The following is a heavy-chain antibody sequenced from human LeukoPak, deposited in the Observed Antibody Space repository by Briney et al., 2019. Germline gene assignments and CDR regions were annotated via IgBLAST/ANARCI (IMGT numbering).Heavy chain of an antibody. D-gene: IGHD2-8*02. V-gene: IGHV1-69*02. Sequence: SVKLSFKASGGIFSSYTFNWVRQAPGQGLEWMGRITPIPGITNYAETFQGRVTLTADTSTSTLYMELSSPRSEDTAVYYCARLLRAVDTGAYYFDYWGQGTLVTVSS. J-gene: IGHJ4*02. CDR3: ARLLRAVDTGAYYFDY. CDR1: GGIFSSYT. CDR2: ITPIPGIT.